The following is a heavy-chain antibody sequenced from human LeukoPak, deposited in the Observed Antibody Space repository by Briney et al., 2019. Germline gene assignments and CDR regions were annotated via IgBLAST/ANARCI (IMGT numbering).Heavy chain of an antibody. V-gene: IGHV3-7*01. CDR1: GFTFSSYW. Sequence: PGGSLRLSCAASGFTFSSYWMSWVRQAPGKGLEWVANIKQDGSEKYYVDSVKGRFTISRDNAKNSLYLQMNSLRAEDTAVYYCAREVLYGSGSYRGDLFDYWGQGTLVIVSS. CDR2: IKQDGSEK. J-gene: IGHJ4*02. CDR3: AREVLYGSGSYRGDLFDY. D-gene: IGHD3-10*01.